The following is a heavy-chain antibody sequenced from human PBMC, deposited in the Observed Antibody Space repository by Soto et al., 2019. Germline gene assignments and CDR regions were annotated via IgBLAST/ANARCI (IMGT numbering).Heavy chain of an antibody. V-gene: IGHV1-18*01. D-gene: IGHD2-8*01. CDR3: ARDIESVTAKHFFYYYAMDV. CDR1: GFTFSNYG. J-gene: IGHJ6*02. CDR2: VSANNGHT. Sequence: GASVKVSCKASGFTFSNYGLNWVRQAPGQGLEWMGWVSANNGHTNYAQNLQGRVSMTTDTTTSTAYMELRGLRFDDTAVYYCARDIESVTAKHFFYYYAMDVWGQGTTLTVSS.